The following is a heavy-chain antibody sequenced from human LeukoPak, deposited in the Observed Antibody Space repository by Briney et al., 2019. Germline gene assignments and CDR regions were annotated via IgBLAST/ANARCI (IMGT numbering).Heavy chain of an antibody. V-gene: IGHV3-21*01. D-gene: IGHD6-13*01. J-gene: IGHJ4*02. CDR1: GFNFRTYT. CDR3: ARVGGAAGTAAAGFDI. CDR2: ISGSSAHI. Sequence: RAGGSLRLSCAASGFNFRTYTMNWVRQPPGKGLEWVSSISGSSAHIYYADSLKGRFTVSRDNAMNSLFLHMTNLGAEDTAIYYCARVGGAAGTAAAGFDIWGQGSLVTVSS.